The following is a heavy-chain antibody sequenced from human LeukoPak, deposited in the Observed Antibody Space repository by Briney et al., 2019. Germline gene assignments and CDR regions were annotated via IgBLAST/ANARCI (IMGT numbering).Heavy chain of an antibody. Sequence: GGSLRLSCAASGFTFSSYAISWVRQAPGKGLEWVSAISGGGSSTFYADSVKGRFTISRDNSKNTLYLQMNSLRAEDTAVYYCARALVVVTAILDYWGQGTLVTVSS. CDR2: ISGGGSST. CDR1: GFTFSSYA. D-gene: IGHD2-21*02. V-gene: IGHV3-23*01. CDR3: ARALVVVTAILDY. J-gene: IGHJ4*02.